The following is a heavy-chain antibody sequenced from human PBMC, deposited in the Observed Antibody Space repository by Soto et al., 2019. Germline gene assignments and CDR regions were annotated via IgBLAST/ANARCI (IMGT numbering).Heavy chain of an antibody. CDR2: TSYRSKWYN. V-gene: IGHV6-1*01. J-gene: IGHJ5*02. Sequence: SQSLSLTCDISWDSVSSNSAAWNWIRQSPSRGLEWLGRTSYRSKWYNDYAVSVKSRITINPDTSKNQFSLQLNSVTAADTAVYYCARSYYDSTGFAVDPWGQGTLVTVSS. D-gene: IGHD3-22*01. CDR3: ARSYYDSTGFAVDP. CDR1: WDSVSSNSAA.